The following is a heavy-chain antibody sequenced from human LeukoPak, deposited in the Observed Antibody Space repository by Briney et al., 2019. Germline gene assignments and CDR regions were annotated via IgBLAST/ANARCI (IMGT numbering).Heavy chain of an antibody. J-gene: IGHJ4*02. CDR2: ISGSSGII. V-gene: IGHV3-48*01. CDR1: GFTFNTYT. D-gene: IGHD3-22*01. Sequence: GGSLRLSCAASGFTFNTYTMNWVRQAPGKGLEWVSYISGSSGIIDYADSVRGRFTISRDNAKNSLYLQMNSLRAEDTAVYYCARGSTYYEGSGQVPFDYWGQGTLVTVSS. CDR3: ARGSTYYEGSGQVPFDY.